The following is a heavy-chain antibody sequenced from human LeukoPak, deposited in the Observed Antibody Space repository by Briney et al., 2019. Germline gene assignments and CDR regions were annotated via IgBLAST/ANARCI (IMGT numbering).Heavy chain of an antibody. CDR2: ISAYNGNT. J-gene: IGHJ4*02. D-gene: IGHD3-22*01. CDR1: GYTFTSYG. Sequence: ASVKVSCKASGYTFTSYGISWVRQAPGQGLEWMGWISAYNGNTNYAQKLQGGVTMTTDTSTSTAYMELRSLRSDDTAVYYCASYDSTELSRALGYWGQGTLVTVSS. CDR3: ASYDSTELSRALGY. V-gene: IGHV1-18*01.